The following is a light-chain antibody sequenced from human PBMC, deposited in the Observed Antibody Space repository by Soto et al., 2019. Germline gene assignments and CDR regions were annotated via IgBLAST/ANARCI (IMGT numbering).Light chain of an antibody. CDR3: MQATQYRPYT. V-gene: IGKV2-24*01. CDR2: KVS. Sequence: DIVLTQTPLSSPVTLGQSASISCRSSQSLVHSDGNTYLSWFHQSPGQPPRLLIDKVSNRFSGVPDRFSGSGAGTDFTLKINRVEAEDVGIYFCMQATQYRPYTFGQGTKLEIK. CDR1: QSLVHSDGNTY. J-gene: IGKJ2*01.